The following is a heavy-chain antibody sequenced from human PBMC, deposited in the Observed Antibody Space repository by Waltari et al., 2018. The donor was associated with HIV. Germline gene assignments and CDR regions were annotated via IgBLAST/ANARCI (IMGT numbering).Heavy chain of an antibody. Sequence: EVQLVESGGGLVKPGGSRRLSCAASGFSFSRYAMNWVRQAPGKGLEWIAYISRSSDYIYYADSIKGRFTISRDNAKNSVFLHMDNLRDVDTAVYYCTATVTTRGTFDYWGQGTAVPVS. J-gene: IGHJ4*02. CDR2: ISRSSDYI. D-gene: IGHD4-17*01. CDR3: TATVTTRGTFDY. V-gene: IGHV3-21*06. CDR1: GFSFSRYA.